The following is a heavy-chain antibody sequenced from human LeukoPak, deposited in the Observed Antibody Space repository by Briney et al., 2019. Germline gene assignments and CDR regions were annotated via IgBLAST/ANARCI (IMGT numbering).Heavy chain of an antibody. Sequence: ASVKVSCKASGYTFTSYGISWVRQAPGQGLEWMGWINPNSGGTNYAQKFQGRVTMTRDTSISTAYMELTTLRSEDTAVYYCAAALRSITVVIDFDYWGQGTLVTVSS. V-gene: IGHV1-2*02. J-gene: IGHJ4*02. CDR1: GYTFTSYG. D-gene: IGHD3-22*01. CDR3: AAALRSITVVIDFDY. CDR2: INPNSGGT.